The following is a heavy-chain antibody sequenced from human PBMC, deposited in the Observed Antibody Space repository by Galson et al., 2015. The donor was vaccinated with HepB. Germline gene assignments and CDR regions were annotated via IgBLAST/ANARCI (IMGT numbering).Heavy chain of an antibody. D-gene: IGHD6-13*01. CDR3: ARFAGGGYSTSWYRSGYDY. J-gene: IGHJ4*02. CDR1: GFTFSGYW. V-gene: IGHV3-7*05. CDR2: IKEDESEK. Sequence: SLRLSCAAAGFTFSGYWMTWVRQAPGKGLEWVAHIKEDESEKYYVDSVKGRFTISRDNAKNSLYLQLNSLKAEDTAVYFCARFAGGGYSTSWYRSGYDYWGQGTLVIVSS.